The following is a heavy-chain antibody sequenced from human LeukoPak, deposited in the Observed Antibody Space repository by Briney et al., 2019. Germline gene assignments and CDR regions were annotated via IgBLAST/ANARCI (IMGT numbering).Heavy chain of an antibody. CDR1: GYSISSGHY. V-gene: IGHV4-38-2*02. D-gene: IGHD4-11*01. Sequence: SETLSLTCAVSGYSISSGHYWGWIRQPPGKGLEWIGSIYHSGSTYYNPSLKSRVTISVDTSKNQFSLKLSSVTAADTAVYYCARDYGDYRFDYWGQGTLVTVSS. CDR2: IYHSGST. CDR3: ARDYGDYRFDY. J-gene: IGHJ4*02.